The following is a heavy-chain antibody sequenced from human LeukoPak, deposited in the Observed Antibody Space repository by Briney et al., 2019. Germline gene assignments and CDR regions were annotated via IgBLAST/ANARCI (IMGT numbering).Heavy chain of an antibody. V-gene: IGHV3-30*07. J-gene: IGHJ5*02. CDR2: ISYDGSNK. Sequence: PGRSLRLSCAASGFTFSSYAMHWVRQAPGKGLEWVAVISYDGSNKYYADSVKGRFTISRDNAKNSLYLQMNSLRAEDTAVYYCARDWTTVTAVWFDPWGQGTLVTVSS. CDR1: GFTFSSYA. D-gene: IGHD4-17*01. CDR3: ARDWTTVTAVWFDP.